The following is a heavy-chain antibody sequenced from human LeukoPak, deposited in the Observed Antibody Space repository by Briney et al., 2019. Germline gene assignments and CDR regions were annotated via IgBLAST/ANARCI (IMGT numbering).Heavy chain of an antibody. CDR2: ISSSSSTI. CDR1: GFTFSSYS. D-gene: IGHD6-13*01. CDR3: AKSSSWLYYFDY. J-gene: IGHJ4*02. Sequence: GGFLRLSCAASGFTFSSYSMNWVRQAPGKGLEWVSYISSSSSTIYYADSVKGRFTISRDNAKNSLYLQMNSLRDEDTAVYYCAKSSSWLYYFDYWGQGTLVTVSS. V-gene: IGHV3-48*02.